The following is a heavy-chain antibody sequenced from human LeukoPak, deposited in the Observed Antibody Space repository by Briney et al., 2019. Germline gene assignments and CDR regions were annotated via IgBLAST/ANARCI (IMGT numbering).Heavy chain of an antibody. CDR1: GYTFTSYY. CDR2: INPNVGST. D-gene: IGHD3-22*01. V-gene: IGHV1-46*01. CDR3: ARGFGSSGYYGV. Sequence: ASVKVSCKASGYTFTSYYIHWVRQAPGQGLEWVGIINPNVGSTSSAQKFQGRVTMTRDTSTTTVYMELSSLRSEDTAVYYCARGFGSSGYYGVWGQGTLVTVSS. J-gene: IGHJ4*02.